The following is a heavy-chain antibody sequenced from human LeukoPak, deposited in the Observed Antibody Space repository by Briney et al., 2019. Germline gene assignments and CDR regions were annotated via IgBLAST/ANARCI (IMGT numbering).Heavy chain of an antibody. Sequence: GGSLRLSCAASGFLLSTYNMNWVRQAPGKGVEWVSYISSSGCTMYYADSVTGRFTNSRDNANNSLYLQPNSLTVEDTAVYDCARDRDYGLDYWGQGTLGTVSS. V-gene: IGHV3-48*01. CDR1: GFLLSTYN. D-gene: IGHD4-17*01. CDR2: ISSSGCTM. CDR3: ARDRDYGLDY. J-gene: IGHJ4*02.